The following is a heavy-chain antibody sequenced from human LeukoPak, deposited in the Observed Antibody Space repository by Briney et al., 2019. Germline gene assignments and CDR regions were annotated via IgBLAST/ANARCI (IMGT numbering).Heavy chain of an antibody. CDR1: GFTIGDYA. D-gene: IGHD4-17*01. CDR3: TRCYGDYEDYYYMDV. V-gene: IGHV3-49*03. J-gene: IGHJ6*03. CDR2: IRSKAYGGST. Sequence: SLRLSCTASGFTIGDYAMSWIRQAPGKGLEWVGFIRSKAYGGSTEYAASVKGRFTISRDDSKCTAYPQMTSLNTEDRAVYYCTRCYGDYEDYYYMDVWGKGTTVTVSS.